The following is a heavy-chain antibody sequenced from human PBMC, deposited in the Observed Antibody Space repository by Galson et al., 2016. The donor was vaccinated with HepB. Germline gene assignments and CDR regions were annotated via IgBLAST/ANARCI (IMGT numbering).Heavy chain of an antibody. Sequence: SLRLSCAASGFTFSGSAMHWVRQASGKGLEWVGRIRSNANSYATAYAASVKGRFTISRDDSKDTAYLQMNSLKTEDTAVYYCTVAPTGYSSSWYGYNWFDPWGQGTLVTVSS. V-gene: IGHV3-73*01. D-gene: IGHD6-13*01. CDR3: TVAPTGYSSSWYGYNWFDP. J-gene: IGHJ5*02. CDR1: GFTFSGSA. CDR2: IRSNANSYAT.